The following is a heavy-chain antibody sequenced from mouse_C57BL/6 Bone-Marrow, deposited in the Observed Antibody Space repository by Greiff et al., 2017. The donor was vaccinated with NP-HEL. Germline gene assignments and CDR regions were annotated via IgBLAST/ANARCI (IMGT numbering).Heavy chain of an antibody. J-gene: IGHJ2*01. D-gene: IGHD1-1*01. CDR1: GYTFTTYP. CDR3: ARRVVYYYFDY. CDR2: FHPNYDAP. Sequence: VQLQQSGAELVKPGASVKMSCKASGYTFTTYPIEWMKQTHGQSLEWIGDFHPNYDAPRYNEKFTGKATLTVEKSSSTVYMELNRLTSDDSAVYYCARRVVYYYFDYWGQGTTLTFSS. V-gene: IGHV1-47*01.